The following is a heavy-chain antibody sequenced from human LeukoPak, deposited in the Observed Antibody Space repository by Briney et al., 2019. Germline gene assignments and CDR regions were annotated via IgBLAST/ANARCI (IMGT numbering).Heavy chain of an antibody. Sequence: GGSLRLSCAASGFTFSSYAMSWVRQAPGKGLEWVSAISGSGGSTYYADSVKGRFTISKDNSKNTLYLQMNSLRAEDTAVYYCATPSRGRYGTYYFDYWGQGTLVTVSS. CDR3: ATPSRGRYGTYYFDY. CDR1: GFTFSSYA. CDR2: ISGSGGST. J-gene: IGHJ4*02. V-gene: IGHV3-23*01. D-gene: IGHD5-18*01.